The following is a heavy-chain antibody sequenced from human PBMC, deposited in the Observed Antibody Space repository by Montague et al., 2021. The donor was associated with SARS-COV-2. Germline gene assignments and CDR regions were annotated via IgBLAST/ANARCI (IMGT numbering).Heavy chain of an antibody. J-gene: IGHJ5*02. CDR2: IYNSGTT. CDR3: ARTVVYSGFDYSWFDP. D-gene: IGHD5-12*01. V-gene: IGHV4-31*03. Sequence: TLSLTCTVSGGSINSGGYYWNWIRQHPGKGLEWIGYIYNSGTTSYSPSLRSRVTISLDTSKNLFSLKVRSVSAADTAVYYCARTVVYSGFDYSWFDPWGQGLLVTVSS. CDR1: GGSINSGGYY.